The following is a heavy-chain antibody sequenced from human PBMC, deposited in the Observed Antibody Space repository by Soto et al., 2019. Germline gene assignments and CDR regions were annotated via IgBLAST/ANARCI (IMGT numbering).Heavy chain of an antibody. CDR3: ARVPYGHYDY. D-gene: IGHD3-10*01. Sequence: SETLSLSCAVSGDSISSAGYYWSWIRQHSGKGLEWIGYIYYSGSTYYNPSLKSRVSISLDSSQNQISLRLTSVTAADTAVYFCARVPYGHYDYWGPGALVTVSS. J-gene: IGHJ4*02. CDR1: GDSISSAGYY. V-gene: IGHV4-31*11. CDR2: IYYSGST.